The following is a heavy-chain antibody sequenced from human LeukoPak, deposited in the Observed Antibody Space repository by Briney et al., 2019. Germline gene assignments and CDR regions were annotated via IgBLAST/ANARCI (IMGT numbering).Heavy chain of an antibody. V-gene: IGHV3-30*07. CDR3: ARGSGAAAGAFDY. D-gene: IGHD6-13*01. J-gene: IGHJ4*02. Sequence: DSVKGRFTVSRDNSKDTVSLQLNSLRAEDTAAYYCARGSGAAAGAFDYWGQGTLVTVPS.